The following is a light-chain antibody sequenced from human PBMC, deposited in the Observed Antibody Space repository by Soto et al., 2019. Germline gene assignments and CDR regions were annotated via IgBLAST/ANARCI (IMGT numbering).Light chain of an antibody. CDR3: SSYTSSRTVV. J-gene: IGLJ2*01. CDR1: SSDVGGYNY. V-gene: IGLV2-14*03. Sequence: QSALTQPASVSGSPGQSIAISCTGTSSDVGGYNYVSWYQQHPGKAPKLIIYDVSNRPSGVSNRLSGSKSGNTASLTISGLQAEDEADYYCSSYTSSRTVVFGGGTKRTVL. CDR2: DVS.